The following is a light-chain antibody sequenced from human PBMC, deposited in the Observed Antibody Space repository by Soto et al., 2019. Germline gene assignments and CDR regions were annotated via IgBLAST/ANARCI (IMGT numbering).Light chain of an antibody. J-gene: IGLJ1*01. CDR1: SSDVGGYNY. Sequence: QSALTQPRSVSGSPGQSVTISCTGTSSDVGGYNYVSWYQQHPGKAPKLMIYDVSKRPSGVPDRFSGSKSGNTASLTISGLQAEDEADYYGCSYAGSYTGVFGTGTKLTVL. V-gene: IGLV2-11*01. CDR2: DVS. CDR3: CSYAGSYTGV.